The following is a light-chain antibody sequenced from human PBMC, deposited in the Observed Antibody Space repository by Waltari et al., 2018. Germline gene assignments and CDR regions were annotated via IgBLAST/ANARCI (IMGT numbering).Light chain of an antibody. CDR1: SSDVGGYDF. V-gene: IGLV2-11*01. CDR2: DVT. J-gene: IGLJ1*01. CDR3: CSYAVSSASYV. Sequence: QSVLTQPPSVSGSPGHSVTISCTGTSSDVGGYDFVSWYQQDPGKAPKLLIFDVTKRPSGPPSRFSASKSGNTASMTISGLQAEDEADYYCCSYAVSSASYVFGGGTKVIV.